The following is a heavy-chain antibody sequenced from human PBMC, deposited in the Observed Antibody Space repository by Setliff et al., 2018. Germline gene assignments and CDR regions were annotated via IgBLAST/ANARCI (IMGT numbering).Heavy chain of an antibody. V-gene: IGHV3-21*05. J-gene: IGHJ6*03. CDR2: ISNSST. CDR1: AFSFSTYA. D-gene: IGHD2-8*02. CDR3: TRVWSMVSDSYYFYIDV. Sequence: GGSLRLSCAASAFSFSTYAMNWVRHTPGKGLEWISYISNSSTTYADSVKGRFTISRDNAKNTLYLQMNSLRAEDTAVYFCTRVWSMVSDSYYFYIDVWGKGTTVTVSS.